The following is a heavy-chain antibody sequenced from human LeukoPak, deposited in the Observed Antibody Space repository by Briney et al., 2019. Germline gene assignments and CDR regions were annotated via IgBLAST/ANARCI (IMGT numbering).Heavy chain of an antibody. D-gene: IGHD3-10*01. CDR1: GGSFSGYY. J-gene: IGHJ2*01. Sequence: SSETLSLTCAVYGGSFSGYYWSWIRQPPGKGLEWIGEINHSGSTNYNPSLKSRVTISVDTSKNQFSLKLSSVTAADTAVYYCARGPRRYYYGSGRPYDHWGRGTLVTVSS. CDR3: ARGPRRYYYGSGRPYDH. CDR2: INHSGST. V-gene: IGHV4-34*01.